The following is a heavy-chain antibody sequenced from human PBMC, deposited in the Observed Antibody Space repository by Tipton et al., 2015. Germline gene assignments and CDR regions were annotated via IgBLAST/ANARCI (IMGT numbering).Heavy chain of an antibody. V-gene: IGHV3-23*01. D-gene: IGHD3-3*01. Sequence: SRDNSKNTLYVQMDSLRPDDTAVYYCAKERGDYWTQFDYWGQGTLVTVSS. J-gene: IGHJ4*02. CDR3: AKERGDYWTQFDY.